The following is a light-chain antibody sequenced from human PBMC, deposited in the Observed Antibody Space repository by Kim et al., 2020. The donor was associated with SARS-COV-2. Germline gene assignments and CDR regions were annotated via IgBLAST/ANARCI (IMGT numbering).Light chain of an antibody. CDR1: KLGDKY. J-gene: IGLJ2*01. CDR2: QDS. CDR3: QAWDSSISVV. V-gene: IGLV3-1*01. Sequence: SYELTQPPSVSVSPGQTAIITCSGDKLGDKYACWYQQKPGQSPVLVIYQDSKRPSGIPERFSGSNSGNTATLTISGTQAMDEADYYCQAWDSSISVVFGG.